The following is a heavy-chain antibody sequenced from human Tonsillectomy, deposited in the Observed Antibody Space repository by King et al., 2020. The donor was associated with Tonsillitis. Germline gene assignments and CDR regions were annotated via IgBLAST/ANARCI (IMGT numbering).Heavy chain of an antibody. CDR2: IYYSGST. J-gene: IGHJ4*02. Sequence: VQLQESGPGLVKPSQTLSLTCAVSGGSISSGGYSWSWIRQPPGKGLEWIGYIYYSGSTYYNPSLKSRVTISLDTSNNQFSLRLSSVTAADTAVYYCARYNSSRKGVDYWGQGTLVTVSS. V-gene: IGHV4-30-4*07. D-gene: IGHD6-13*01. CDR1: GGSISSGGYS. CDR3: ARYNSSRKGVDY.